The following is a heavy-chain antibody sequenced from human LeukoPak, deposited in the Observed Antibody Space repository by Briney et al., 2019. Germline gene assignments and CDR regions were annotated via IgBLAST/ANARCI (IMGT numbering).Heavy chain of an antibody. CDR3: ARRGSSEYFDL. V-gene: IGHV4-39*07. J-gene: IGHJ2*01. D-gene: IGHD2-15*01. Sequence: SETLSLTCTVSGGSIISSSYYWGWIRQPPGKGLEWIGSIYYSGSTYYNPSLKSRVTISVDTSKNQFSLKLSSVTAADTAVYYCARRGSSEYFDLWGRGTLVTVSS. CDR2: IYYSGST. CDR1: GGSIISSSYY.